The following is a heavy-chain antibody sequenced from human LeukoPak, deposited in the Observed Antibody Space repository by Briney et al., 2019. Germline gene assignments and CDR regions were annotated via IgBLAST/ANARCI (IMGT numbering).Heavy chain of an antibody. D-gene: IGHD6-13*01. CDR3: ARDWGAAGFLDY. J-gene: IGHJ4*02. CDR1: GFTFSSYE. Sequence: GGSLRLSCAASGFTFSSYEMNLLRQDPGKGLEWVSYISSSGSTIYYADSVKGRFTISRDNAKNSLYLQMNSLRAEDTAVYYCARDWGAAGFLDYWGQGTLVTVSS. V-gene: IGHV3-48*03. CDR2: ISSSGSTI.